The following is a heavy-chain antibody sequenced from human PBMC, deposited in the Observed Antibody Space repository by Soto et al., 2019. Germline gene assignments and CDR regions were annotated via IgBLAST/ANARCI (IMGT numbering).Heavy chain of an antibody. CDR2: ISYDGSNK. CDR3: ARDAIVVVVAATDPNWFDP. CDR1: GFTFSSYA. Sequence: GGSLRLSCAASGFTFSSYAMHWVRQAPGKGLEWVAVISYDGSNKYYADSVKGRFTISRDNSKNTLYLQMNSLRAEDTAVYYCARDAIVVVVAATDPNWFDPWGQGTLVTVSS. J-gene: IGHJ5*02. D-gene: IGHD2-15*01. V-gene: IGHV3-30-3*01.